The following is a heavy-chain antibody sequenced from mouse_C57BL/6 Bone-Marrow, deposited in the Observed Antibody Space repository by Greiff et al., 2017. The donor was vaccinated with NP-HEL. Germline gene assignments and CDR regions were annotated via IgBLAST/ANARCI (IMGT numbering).Heavy chain of an antibody. CDR1: GYTFTDYE. CDR3: TSHYDYDSDDYAMDY. V-gene: IGHV1-15*01. J-gene: IGHJ4*01. CDR2: IDPETGGT. D-gene: IGHD2-4*01. Sequence: VQLQQSGAELVRPGASVTLSCKASGYTFTDYEMHWVKQTPVHGLEWIGAIDPETGGTAYNQKFKGKAILTADKSSSTAYMELRSLTSEDSAVYYCTSHYDYDSDDYAMDYWGQGTSVTVSS.